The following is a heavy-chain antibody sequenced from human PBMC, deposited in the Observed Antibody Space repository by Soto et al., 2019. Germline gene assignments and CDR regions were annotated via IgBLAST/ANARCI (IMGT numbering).Heavy chain of an antibody. J-gene: IGHJ1*01. CDR1: GFTFSSYA. V-gene: IGHV3-30-3*01. Sequence: QVQLVESGGGVVQPGRSLRLSCAASGFTFSSYAMHWVRQAPGKGLEWVAVISYDGSNKYYADSVKGRFTISRDNSKNTLYLQRNSRRAEDTAVYYCARGGGAVAGTGSKAYFQHWGQGTLVTVSS. CDR2: ISYDGSNK. D-gene: IGHD6-19*01. CDR3: ARGGGAVAGTGSKAYFQH.